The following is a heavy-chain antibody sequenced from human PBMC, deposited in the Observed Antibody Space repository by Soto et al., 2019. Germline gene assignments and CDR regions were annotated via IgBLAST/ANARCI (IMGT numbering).Heavy chain of an antibody. V-gene: IGHV4-4*07. CDR2: IDTSGST. J-gene: IGHJ4*02. Sequence: SETLSLTCTVSGGSISNYYCNWIRQPAGKGLEWIGRIDTSGSTNYNPSLKSRVTMSVDTSKQEFSLKLSSVTAADTALYYCARGGQDFWSGPFDYWGRGALVTV. D-gene: IGHD3-3*01. CDR1: GGSISNYY. CDR3: ARGGQDFWSGPFDY.